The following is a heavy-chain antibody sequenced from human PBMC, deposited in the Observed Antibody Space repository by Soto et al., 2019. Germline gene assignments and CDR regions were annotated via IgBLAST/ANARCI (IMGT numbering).Heavy chain of an antibody. Sequence: QVQLVQSGAEVQKPGSSVRVSCKASGGSFSYYAISWVRQAPGQGLECMGGIIPFSAAANYAQKFQGRVTITADESSRMVYMELSSLRPEDTAVYYCARSGEAYYDVLTGSYKGSWFDPWGQGTLVTVSS. V-gene: IGHV1-69*01. CDR3: ARSGEAYYDVLTGSYKGSWFDP. CDR1: GGSFSYYA. D-gene: IGHD3-9*01. CDR2: IIPFSAAA. J-gene: IGHJ5*02.